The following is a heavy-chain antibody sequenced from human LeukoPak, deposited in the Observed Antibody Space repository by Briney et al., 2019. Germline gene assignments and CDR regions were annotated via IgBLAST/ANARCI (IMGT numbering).Heavy chain of an antibody. J-gene: IGHJ4*02. CDR1: GYSFTSYG. CDR3: ARGLPWIHFDY. D-gene: IGHD5-18*01. Sequence: GESLKISCKGSGYSFTSYGISWVRQAPGQGLEWMGWISAYNGSTNYAQKLQGRVTMTTDTSTSTAYMELRSLRSDDTAVYYCARGLPWIHFDYWGQGTLVTVSS. V-gene: IGHV1-18*01. CDR2: ISAYNGST.